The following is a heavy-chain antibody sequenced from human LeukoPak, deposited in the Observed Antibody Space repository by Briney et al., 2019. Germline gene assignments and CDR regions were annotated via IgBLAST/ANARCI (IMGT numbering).Heavy chain of an antibody. CDR2: MRDGARRT. Sequence: SGGSLRLSCAASGFTFDNYAMSWVRQAPGKGLEWVSGMRDGARRTSYADSVTGRFTISRDNARRILYLQMNSLRAEDTAVYYCAKDVCNGAGCHFFDYWGQGTVVTVSS. CDR3: AKDVCNGAGCHFFDY. J-gene: IGHJ4*02. D-gene: IGHD2-15*01. V-gene: IGHV3-23*01. CDR1: GFTFDNYA.